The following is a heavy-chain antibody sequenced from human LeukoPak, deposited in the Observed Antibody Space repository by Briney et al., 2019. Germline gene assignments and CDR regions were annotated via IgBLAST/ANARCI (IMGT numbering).Heavy chain of an antibody. CDR1: GYTFTSYY. J-gene: IGHJ4*02. CDR3: ARVLLGYYDSSGYPDY. Sequence: ASVKVSCKASGYTFTSYYMHWVRQAPGQGLEWMGIINPSGGSTSYAQKFQGRVTMTRNTSISTAYMELSSLRSEDTAVYYCARVLLGYYDSSGYPDYWGQGTLVTVSS. V-gene: IGHV1-46*01. CDR2: INPSGGST. D-gene: IGHD3-22*01.